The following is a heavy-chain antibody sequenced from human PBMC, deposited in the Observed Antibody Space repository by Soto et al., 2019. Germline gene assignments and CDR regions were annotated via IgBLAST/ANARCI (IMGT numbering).Heavy chain of an antibody. V-gene: IGHV3-23*01. D-gene: IGHD2-21*02. CDR1: GFMFSSYA. CDR2: ISGSGGST. J-gene: IGHJ4*02. Sequence: GGSLRLSCRVSGFMFSSYAMTWVRQVPGKGLEWVSSISGSGGSTYYSDSVRGRFTISRDNSKKVLYLEMNRLKGDDTAVYFCAKDGSWGDHYYFDNWGQGTLVTVSS. CDR3: AKDGSWGDHYYFDN.